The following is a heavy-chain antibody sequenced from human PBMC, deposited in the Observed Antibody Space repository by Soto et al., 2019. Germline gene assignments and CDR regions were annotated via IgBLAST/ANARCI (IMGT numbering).Heavy chain of an antibody. CDR1: GFTFSSYA. D-gene: IGHD1-26*01. CDR3: AKGGPWDPHHHNWFDP. CDR2: ISGSGAST. J-gene: IGHJ5*02. Sequence: GGSLRLSCAASGFTFSSYAMNWVRQAPGKGLEWVSTISGSGASTYYADSVKGRLTISRDNSKNTLYLQMNSLRAEDTAVYYCAKGGPWDPHHHNWFDPWGQGTLVTVSS. V-gene: IGHV3-23*01.